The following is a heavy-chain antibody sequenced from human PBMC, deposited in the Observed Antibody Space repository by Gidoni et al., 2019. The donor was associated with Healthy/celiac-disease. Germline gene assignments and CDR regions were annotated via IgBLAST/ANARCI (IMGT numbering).Heavy chain of an antibody. CDR1: GGSINSSNSY. D-gene: IGHD6-19*01. J-gene: IGHJ6*03. V-gene: IGHV4-39*01. CDR3: ARAVVYHYYYMDV. CDR2: IYYSGST. Sequence: QLQLQASGPGLVKPSETLSLTCTVSGGSINSSNSYWGWIRQPPGMGLQWIGSIYYSGSTYYNPSLKSRVTISVDTSKNQFSLKLSAVTAADTAVYYCARAVVYHYYYMDVWGKGTTVTVSS.